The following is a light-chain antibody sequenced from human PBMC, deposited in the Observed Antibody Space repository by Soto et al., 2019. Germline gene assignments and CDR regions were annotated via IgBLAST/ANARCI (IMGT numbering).Light chain of an antibody. Sequence: VKVTQSPSTLSAYVRDRVTITCRASQSINSWLAWYQQKPGKAPKLLIYKASSLESGVPSRFSGSGSGTEFTLTISSLQSDDFATYYCQQYNTYVTFGGGTKA. CDR2: KAS. CDR1: QSINSW. V-gene: IGKV1-5*03. J-gene: IGKJ4*01. CDR3: QQYNTYVT.